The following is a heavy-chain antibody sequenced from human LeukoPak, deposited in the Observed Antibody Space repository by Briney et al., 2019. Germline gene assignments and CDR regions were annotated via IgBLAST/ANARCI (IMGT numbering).Heavy chain of an antibody. Sequence: GGSLRLSCAASGFTFSSYWMSWVRQAPGKGLEWVANIKQDGSEKYYVDSVKGRFTISRDNAKNSLYLQMNSLRAEDTAVYYCATDHVAGGSGSSYHSPWGQGTLVTVSS. J-gene: IGHJ5*02. CDR2: IKQDGSEK. D-gene: IGHD3-10*01. CDR1: GFTFSSYW. CDR3: ATDHVAGGSGSSYHSP. V-gene: IGHV3-7*03.